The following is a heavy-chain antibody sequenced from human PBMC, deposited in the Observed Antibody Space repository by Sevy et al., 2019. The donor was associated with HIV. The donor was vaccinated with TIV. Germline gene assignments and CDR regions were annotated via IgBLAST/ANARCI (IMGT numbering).Heavy chain of an antibody. J-gene: IGHJ4*02. D-gene: IGHD3-22*01. CDR2: IIPIFGTA. V-gene: IGHV1-69*13. Sequence: ALVKVSCKASGGTFSSYAISWVRQAPGQGLEWMGGIIPIFGTANYAQKFQGRVTITADESTSTAYMGLSSLRSEDTAVYYCARGFVFDSSGYYAWVYWGQGTLVTVSS. CDR1: GGTFSSYA. CDR3: ARGFVFDSSGYYAWVY.